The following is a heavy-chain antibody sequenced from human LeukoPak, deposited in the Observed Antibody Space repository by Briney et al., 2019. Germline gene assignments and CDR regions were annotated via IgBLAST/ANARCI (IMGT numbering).Heavy chain of an antibody. D-gene: IGHD3-22*01. CDR2: ISYDGSNK. J-gene: IGHJ4*02. Sequence: PGGSLRLSCAASGFTFSSYAMHWVRQAPGKGLEWVAVISYDGSNKYYADSVKGRFTISRDNSKNTLYLQMNSLRAEDTAVYYCARAENYYDSSGYYTGVDYWGQGTLVTVSS. V-gene: IGHV3-30-3*01. CDR3: ARAENYYDSSGYYTGVDY. CDR1: GFTFSSYA.